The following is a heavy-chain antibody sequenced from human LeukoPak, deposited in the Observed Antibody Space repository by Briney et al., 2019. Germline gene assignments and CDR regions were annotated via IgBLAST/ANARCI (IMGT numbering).Heavy chain of an antibody. CDR1: GGSISNYY. Sequence: PSETLSLTCTVSGGSISNYYWSWIRQPAGKGLEWIGRIYTSGSTNYNPSLKSRVTISIDKSKNQFSLKLTSVTAADTAVYYCARPKQLDIDYWGQGTLVTVSS. CDR3: ARPKQLDIDY. J-gene: IGHJ4*02. CDR2: IYTSGST. D-gene: IGHD6-6*01. V-gene: IGHV4-4*07.